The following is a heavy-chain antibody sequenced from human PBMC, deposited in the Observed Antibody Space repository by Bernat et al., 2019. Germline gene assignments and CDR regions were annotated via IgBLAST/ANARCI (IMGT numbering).Heavy chain of an antibody. V-gene: IGHV4-39*01. D-gene: IGHD2-2*01. CDR3: ARQGSFQVPAAIWELWFDYYGMDV. J-gene: IGHJ6*02. Sequence: QLQLQESGPGLVKPSETLSLTCTVSGGSISSSSYYWGWIRQPPGKGLEWIGSIYYSGSTYYNPSLKSRVTISVDTSKNQFSLNLSSVTAADTAVYYCARQGSFQVPAAIWELWFDYYGMDVWGQGTTVTVSS. CDR1: GGSISSSSYY. CDR2: IYYSGST.